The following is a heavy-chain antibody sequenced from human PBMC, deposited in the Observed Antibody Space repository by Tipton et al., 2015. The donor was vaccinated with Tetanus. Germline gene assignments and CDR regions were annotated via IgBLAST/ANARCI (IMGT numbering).Heavy chain of an antibody. Sequence: SLRLSCAASGFSFNTFWMYWVRQVPGKGLEWVSRINEEGTSTVYLDSVKGRFTISRDNARNTLFLQMYSLRAEDTGVYYCARDYVWGNVRYYYAMDVWGQGTMVMVSS. J-gene: IGHJ6*02. CDR2: INEEGTST. CDR1: GFSFNTFW. D-gene: IGHD3-16*01. V-gene: IGHV3-74*01. CDR3: ARDYVWGNVRYYYAMDV.